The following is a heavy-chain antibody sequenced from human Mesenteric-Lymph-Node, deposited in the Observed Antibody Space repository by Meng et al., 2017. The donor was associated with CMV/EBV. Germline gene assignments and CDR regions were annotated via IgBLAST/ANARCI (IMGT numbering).Heavy chain of an antibody. J-gene: IGHJ6*02. Sequence: ASVKVSCKASGYTFTSYGISWVRQAPGQGLEWMGWISAYNGNTNYAQKFQGRVTITADKSTSTAYMELSSLRSEDTAVYYCASSVLIAARPLNYYYYGMDVWGQGTTVTVSS. D-gene: IGHD6-6*01. V-gene: IGHV1-18*01. CDR3: ASSVLIAARPLNYYYYGMDV. CDR2: ISAYNGNT. CDR1: GYTFTSYG.